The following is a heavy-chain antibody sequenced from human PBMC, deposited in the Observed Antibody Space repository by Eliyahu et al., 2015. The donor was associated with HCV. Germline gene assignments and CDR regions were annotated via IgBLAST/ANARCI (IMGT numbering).Heavy chain of an antibody. J-gene: IGHJ5*02. Sequence: QVQLQESGPGLVKPSETLSLTCXVSGXSXPTSXWSWIRPPPGKGLEWIGYIHYSGSTNYNPSLKSRVTISLDXSKNQFSLNLTSVTAADTAVYYCASGGGGIAVAGTGGWFDPWGQGTLVTVSS. D-gene: IGHD6-19*01. CDR3: ASGGGGIAVAGTGGWFDP. V-gene: IGHV4-59*01. CDR1: GXSXPTSX. CDR2: IHYSGST.